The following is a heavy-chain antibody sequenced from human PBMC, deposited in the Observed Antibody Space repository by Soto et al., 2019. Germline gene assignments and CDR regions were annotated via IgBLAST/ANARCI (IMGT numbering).Heavy chain of an antibody. J-gene: IGHJ6*02. V-gene: IGHV5-51*01. CDR2: IYPGDSDT. CDR1: GYSFTSYW. D-gene: IGHD3-3*01. Sequence: GESLKISCKGSGYSFTSYWIGWVRQMPGKGLEWMGIIYPGDSDTRYSPSFQGQVTISADKSISTAYLQWSSLKASDTAMYYCARLSNYDFWSGYYIYYYYGMDVWGQGTTVTVS. CDR3: ARLSNYDFWSGYYIYYYYGMDV.